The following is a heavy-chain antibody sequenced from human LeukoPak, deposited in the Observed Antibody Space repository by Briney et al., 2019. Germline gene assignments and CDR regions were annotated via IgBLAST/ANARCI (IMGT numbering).Heavy chain of an antibody. J-gene: IGHJ4*02. V-gene: IGHV3-7*01. CDR1: GFTFSSYA. D-gene: IGHD2-8*01. Sequence: PGGSLRLSCAASGFTFSSYAMSWVRQAPGKGLEWVARIKGDGSEKYSVDSVKGRFTISRDNAKSSLYLQMNSLRAEDTALYYCARGGFGYVYFDYWGQGSLVTVSS. CDR3: ARGGFGYVYFDY. CDR2: IKGDGSEK.